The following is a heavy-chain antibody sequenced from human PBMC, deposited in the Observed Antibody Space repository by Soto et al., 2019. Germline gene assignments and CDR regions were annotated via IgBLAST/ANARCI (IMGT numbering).Heavy chain of an antibody. V-gene: IGHV5-51*01. CDR3: ASLTAAIAKDAFDI. Sequence: GEXLKISCKGSGYSFTSYWIGWVRPMPGKGLEWMGIIYPGDSDTRYSPSFQGQVTISADKSISTAYLQWSSLKDSDTAMYYCASLTAAIAKDAFDIWGQGTMVTVSS. CDR2: IYPGDSDT. D-gene: IGHD2-2*01. J-gene: IGHJ3*02. CDR1: GYSFTSYW.